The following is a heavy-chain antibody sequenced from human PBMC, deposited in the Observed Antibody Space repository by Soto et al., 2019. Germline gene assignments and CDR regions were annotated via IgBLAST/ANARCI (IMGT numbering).Heavy chain of an antibody. CDR2: IKQDGSEK. V-gene: IGHV3-7*01. D-gene: IGHD2-2*01. CDR3: ARDVRPAAPYWYFDL. CDR1: GFTFSSYW. Sequence: EVQLVESGGGLVQPGGSLRLSCAASGFTFSSYWMSWVRQAPGKGLEWVANIKQDGSEKYYVDSVKGRFTISRDNAKNSLYLQMNSRRAEDTAVYYCARDVRPAAPYWYFDLWGRGTLVTVSS. J-gene: IGHJ2*01.